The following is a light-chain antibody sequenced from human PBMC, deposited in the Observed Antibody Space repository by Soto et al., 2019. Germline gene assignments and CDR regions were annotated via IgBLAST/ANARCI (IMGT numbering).Light chain of an antibody. J-gene: IGLJ2*01. CDR2: DVS. CDR3: SSYTSSSTLGV. CDR1: SSDVGGYNY. Sequence: QSALTQPASVSGSPGQSITISCTGTSSDVGGYNYVSWYQQHLGKAPKLMIYDVSNRPSGVSNRFSGSKSGNTASLTISGLQAEDEADYYCSSYTSSSTLGVFGGGTKPTVL. V-gene: IGLV2-14*01.